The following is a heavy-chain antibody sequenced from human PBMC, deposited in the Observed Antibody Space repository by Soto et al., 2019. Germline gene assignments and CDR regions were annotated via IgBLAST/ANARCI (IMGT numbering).Heavy chain of an antibody. CDR1: GGNFSSYA. Sequence: QAQLVQSGAELKKPGSSVKVSCKASGGNFSSYAISWLRQAPGQGLEWMGGIVPLFGTTNYAQKFKGRLMITADESTTTAYMELSSLRFEDTAVYYCALGYNWNYYFDYWGQGTLVTVSS. CDR2: IVPLFGTT. V-gene: IGHV1-69*01. D-gene: IGHD1-7*01. J-gene: IGHJ4*02. CDR3: ALGYNWNYYFDY.